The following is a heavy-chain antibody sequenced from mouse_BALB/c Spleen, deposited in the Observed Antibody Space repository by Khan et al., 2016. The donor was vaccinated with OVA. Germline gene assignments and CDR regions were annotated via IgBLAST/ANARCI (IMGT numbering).Heavy chain of an antibody. CDR3: ARSNYYGSSLYAMDH. CDR2: ISPGSVST. D-gene: IGHD1-1*01. J-gene: IGHJ4*01. V-gene: IGHV1S41*01. CDR1: SYTFTSYW. Sequence: DLVKPGASVKLSCKASSYTFTSYWLNWIKQRPGQGLEWIGRISPGSVSTSYNEMFKGNATLTVDTSSSSPYIQLSSLSSEDSAVYFCARSNYYGSSLYAMDHWGQGTSVTVSS.